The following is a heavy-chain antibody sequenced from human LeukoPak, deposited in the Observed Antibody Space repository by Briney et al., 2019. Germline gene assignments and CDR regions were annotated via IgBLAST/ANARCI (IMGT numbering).Heavy chain of an antibody. V-gene: IGHV4-59*01. CDR2: IYYSGST. J-gene: IGHJ4*02. CDR1: VDSISSYY. Sequence: SETLSLTCTVSVDSISSYYWTWIRQPPGKGLEWIGYIYYSGSTNYNPSLKSRVTISVDTSKNQFSLKLSTVTAADTAVYYCARVIWFGELSFHIDYWGQGTLVTVSS. CDR3: ARVIWFGELSFHIDY. D-gene: IGHD3-10*01.